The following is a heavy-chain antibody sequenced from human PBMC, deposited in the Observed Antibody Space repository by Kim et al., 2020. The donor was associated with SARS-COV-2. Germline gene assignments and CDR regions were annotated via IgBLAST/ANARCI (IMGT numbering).Heavy chain of an antibody. CDR3: ARDTIVPWGDDAFDI. V-gene: IGHV4-59*01. Sequence: SETLSLTCTVSGGSISSYYWSWIRQPPGKGLEWIGYIYYSGSTNYNPSLKSRVTISVDTSKNQFSLKLSSVTAADTAVYYCARDTIVPWGDDAFDIWGQGTMVTVSS. CDR1: GGSISSYY. CDR2: IYYSGST. J-gene: IGHJ3*02. D-gene: IGHD2-2*01.